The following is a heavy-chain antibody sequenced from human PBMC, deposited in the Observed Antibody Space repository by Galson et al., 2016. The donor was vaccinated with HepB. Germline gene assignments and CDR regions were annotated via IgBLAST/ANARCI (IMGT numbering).Heavy chain of an antibody. CDR1: GSTFYWSW. V-gene: IGHV3-7*01. J-gene: IGHJ4*02. D-gene: IGHD6-6*01. Sequence: SLRLSCADSGSTFYWSWMSWIRQTPARGLEWVAHTNEDGSGKYYVDSVRGRFSISRGNVKKSLYLQMNSLRDEDTAVFYCVAWDSSSSHWCRGTLVTVSS. CDR3: VAWDSSSSH. CDR2: TNEDGSGK.